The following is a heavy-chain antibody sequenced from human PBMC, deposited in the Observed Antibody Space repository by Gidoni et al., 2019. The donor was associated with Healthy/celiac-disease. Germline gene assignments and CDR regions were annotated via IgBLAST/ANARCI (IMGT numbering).Heavy chain of an antibody. V-gene: IGHV4-59*01. Sequence: QVQLQESGPGLVKPSETLSLTCPVSGGSISSYYWSWIRQPPGKGLEWIGYIYYSGSTNYNPSLKSRVTISVDTSKNQFSLKLSSVTAADTAVYYCARGPFPSSSWYEDAFDIWGQGTMVTVSS. CDR2: IYYSGST. D-gene: IGHD6-13*01. J-gene: IGHJ3*02. CDR1: GGSISSYY. CDR3: ARGPFPSSSWYEDAFDI.